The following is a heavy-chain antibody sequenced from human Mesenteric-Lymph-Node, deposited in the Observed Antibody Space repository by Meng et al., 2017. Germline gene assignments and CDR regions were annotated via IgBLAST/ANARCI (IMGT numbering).Heavy chain of an antibody. Sequence: GGSLRLSCAASGFTFSDYYMSWIRQAPGKGLEWISYISSSETTIYYADSVRGRFTISRDNAKNSLYLQMNSLRDEDTAVYFCARDSNWSLGSWGQGTLVTVSS. V-gene: IGHV3-11*04. CDR1: GFTFSDYY. D-gene: IGHD5-24*01. CDR3: ARDSNWSLGS. CDR2: ISSSETTI. J-gene: IGHJ5*02.